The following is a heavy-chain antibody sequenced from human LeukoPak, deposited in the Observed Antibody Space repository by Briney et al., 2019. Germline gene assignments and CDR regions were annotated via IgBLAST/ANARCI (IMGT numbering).Heavy chain of an antibody. J-gene: IGHJ4*02. CDR1: GFTFSSYW. Sequence: GGSLRLSCAASGFTFSSYWMHWVRQAPGKGLVWVSRISGDGSTTSYADSVKGRFTISRDNAKNTLHLQMNSLRVEDTSVYYCARGTYYGSFDLWGQGTLVSVSS. CDR2: ISGDGSTT. CDR3: ARGTYYGSFDL. D-gene: IGHD4-17*01. V-gene: IGHV3-74*01.